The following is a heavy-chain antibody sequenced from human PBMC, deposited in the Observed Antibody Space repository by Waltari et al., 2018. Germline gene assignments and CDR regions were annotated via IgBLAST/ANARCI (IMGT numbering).Heavy chain of an antibody. CDR2: ITTDTSYT. D-gene: IGHD3-16*01. CDR3: ARGSAYYVRVWDY. CDR1: GFTFSSYW. Sequence: EVQVVESGGGLVQPGGSLRLSCVASGFTFSSYWMHWVRTVPGKGLVWVSRITTDTSYTDCADAVKGRFTFSRDNAKNTLYLQMTSVRAEDPAVYYCARGSAYYVRVWDYWGQGTLVTVSS. J-gene: IGHJ4*02. V-gene: IGHV3-74*01.